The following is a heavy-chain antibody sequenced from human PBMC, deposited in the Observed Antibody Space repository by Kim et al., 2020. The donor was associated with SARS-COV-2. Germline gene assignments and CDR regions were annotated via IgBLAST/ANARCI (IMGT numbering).Heavy chain of an antibody. Sequence: TRYSPSFQGQVTISVDRSISTAYLQWSSLKASDTGIYYCARAPEYYYGMDVWGQGTTVTVSS. V-gene: IGHV5-51*01. CDR2: T. D-gene: IGHD6-6*01. J-gene: IGHJ6*02. CDR3: ARAPEYYYGMDV.